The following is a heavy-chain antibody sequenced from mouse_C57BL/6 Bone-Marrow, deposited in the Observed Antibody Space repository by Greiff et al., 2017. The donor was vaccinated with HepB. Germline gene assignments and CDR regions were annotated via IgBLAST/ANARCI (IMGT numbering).Heavy chain of an antibody. CDR2: IWRGGST. D-gene: IGHD1-1*01. J-gene: IGHJ2*01. Sequence: QVQLQQSGPGLVQPSQSLSITCTVSGFSLTSYGVHWVRQSPGKGLEWLGVIWRGGSTDYNAAFMSRLSITKDNSKSQVFFKMNSLQADNTAIYYCATLDYYGSSPPFDYWGQGTTLTVSS. CDR1: GFSLTSYG. CDR3: ATLDYYGSSPPFDY. V-gene: IGHV2-5*01.